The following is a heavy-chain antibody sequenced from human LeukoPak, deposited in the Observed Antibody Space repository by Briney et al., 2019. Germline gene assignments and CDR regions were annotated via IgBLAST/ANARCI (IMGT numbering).Heavy chain of an antibody. J-gene: IGHJ4*02. Sequence: GASVKVSCKASGYTFTSYGISWVRQAPGQGLEWMGRIFPILGIANYAQKFQGRVTITADKSTSTAYMELSSLRSEDTAVYYCAREEMGTKDYWGQGTLVTVSS. CDR2: IFPILGIA. CDR1: GYTFTSYG. V-gene: IGHV1-69*04. D-gene: IGHD7-27*01. CDR3: AREEMGTKDY.